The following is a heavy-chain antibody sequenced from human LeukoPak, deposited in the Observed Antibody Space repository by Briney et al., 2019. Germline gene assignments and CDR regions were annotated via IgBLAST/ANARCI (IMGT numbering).Heavy chain of an antibody. D-gene: IGHD3-22*01. V-gene: IGHV3-7*01. CDR3: ARDTDYYDSSGYFHTYYYYGMDV. CDR1: GFTFSSYW. J-gene: IGHJ6*02. Sequence: GGSLRFSCAASGFTFSSYWMSWVRQAPGKGLEWVANIKQDGSEKYYVDSVKGRFAISRDNAKNSLYLQMNSLRAEDTAVYYCARDTDYYDSSGYFHTYYYYGMDVWGQGTTVTVSS. CDR2: IKQDGSEK.